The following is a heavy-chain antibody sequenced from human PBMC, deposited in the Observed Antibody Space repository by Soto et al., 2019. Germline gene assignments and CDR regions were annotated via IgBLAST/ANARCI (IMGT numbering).Heavy chain of an antibody. J-gene: IGHJ5*02. CDR1: VGSFSGYY. D-gene: IGHD1-1*01. CDR2: INHSGST. Sequence: PSETLSFTCAVYVGSFSGYYWSWIRQPPGKGLEWIGEINHSGSTNYNTSLKSRVTMSVDTSKNQFSLKLTSITAADTAVYDCETTNWNRNLFEPWGQGTMVTVSS. V-gene: IGHV4-34*01. CDR3: ETTNWNRNLFEP.